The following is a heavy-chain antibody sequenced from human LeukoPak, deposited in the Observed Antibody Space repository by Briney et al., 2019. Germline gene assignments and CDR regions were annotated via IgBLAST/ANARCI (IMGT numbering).Heavy chain of an antibody. J-gene: IGHJ5*02. V-gene: IGHV4-31*03. Sequence: PSETLSLTCTVSGGSISSGGYLWSWIRQNPGEGLEWIGYIYHGGNTYYNPSLKSRVTISVDTSKNQFSLKLSSVTAADTAVYYCARVRYYGSREEFDPWGQGTLVTVSS. D-gene: IGHD3-10*01. CDR2: IYHGGNT. CDR1: GGSISSGGYL. CDR3: ARVRYYGSREEFDP.